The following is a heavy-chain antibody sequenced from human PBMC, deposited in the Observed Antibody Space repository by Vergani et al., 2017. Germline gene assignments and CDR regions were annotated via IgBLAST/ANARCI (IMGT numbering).Heavy chain of an antibody. CDR1: GFTFSDFS. CDR2: IVSSGPYL. D-gene: IGHD2-8*01. Sequence: EVQLVESGGGLVKPGGSLRLSCAASGFTFSDFSMSWVRQAPGKGLEWVAFIVSSGPYLNYADSVKGRFFISRDNTNNSLFLQLRSLRAEDAAVYYCARDCTSGGCPDNYGMDVWGQGATVTVSS. J-gene: IGHJ6*02. CDR3: ARDCTSGGCPDNYGMDV. V-gene: IGHV3-21*06.